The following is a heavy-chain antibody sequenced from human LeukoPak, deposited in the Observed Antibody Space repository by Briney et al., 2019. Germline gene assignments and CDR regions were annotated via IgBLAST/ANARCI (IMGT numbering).Heavy chain of an antibody. J-gene: IGHJ4*02. CDR3: AREWVEGDGFYTFDY. D-gene: IGHD5-24*01. CDR2: IIPILGIA. CDR1: GGTFSSYA. V-gene: IGHV1-69*04. Sequence: SVKVSCKASGGTFSSYAISWVRQAPGQGLEWMGRIIPILGIANHAQKFQGRVTITADKSTSTAYMELSSLRSEDTAVYYCAREWVEGDGFYTFDYWGQGTLVTVSS.